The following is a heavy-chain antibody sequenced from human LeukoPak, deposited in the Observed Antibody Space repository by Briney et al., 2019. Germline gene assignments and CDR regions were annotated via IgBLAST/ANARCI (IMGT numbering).Heavy chain of an antibody. Sequence: GGSLRLSCAASGFTFSSYSMNWVRQAPGKGLEWVSSISSSSSYMYYADSVKGRFTISRDNAKNSLYLQMNSLRDEDTAVYYCARESGGRYSFGPWFFDLWGQGTLVTVSS. CDR1: GFTFSSYS. J-gene: IGHJ4*02. CDR3: ARESGGRYSFGPWFFDL. CDR2: ISSSSSYM. D-gene: IGHD5-18*01. V-gene: IGHV3-21*01.